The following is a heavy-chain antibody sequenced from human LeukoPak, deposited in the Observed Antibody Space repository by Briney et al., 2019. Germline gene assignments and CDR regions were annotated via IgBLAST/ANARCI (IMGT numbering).Heavy chain of an antibody. D-gene: IGHD3-16*01. J-gene: IGHJ6*03. Sequence: GGSLRLSCEASGFTFSGYWMSWVRQAPGKGLEWVANIKQDGSEKYYVDSVKGRFTISRDNAKNSLYLQMNGLRAEDTALYYCARDLPAPDDHVYMDVWGKGTTVTVSS. CDR2: IKQDGSEK. CDR1: GFTFSGYW. V-gene: IGHV3-7*01. CDR3: ARDLPAPDDHVYMDV.